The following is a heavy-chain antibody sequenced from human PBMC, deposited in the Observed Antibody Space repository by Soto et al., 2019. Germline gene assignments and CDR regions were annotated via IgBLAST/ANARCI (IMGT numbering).Heavy chain of an antibody. Sequence: GSGPALVHPTQTLTLTCTFSGFSLRTSGMSVSWIRQTPGKALEWLAHFDWDDDKYFSASLKTRLTISKDTSKNQVVLTITNMDPVDTATYYCAQMSWSVRGPGEIVYWGPGTVVTVSS. D-gene: IGHD3-10*01. V-gene: IGHV2-70*01. J-gene: IGHJ4*02. CDR3: AQMSWSVRGPGEIVY. CDR2: FDWDDDK. CDR1: GFSLRTSGMS.